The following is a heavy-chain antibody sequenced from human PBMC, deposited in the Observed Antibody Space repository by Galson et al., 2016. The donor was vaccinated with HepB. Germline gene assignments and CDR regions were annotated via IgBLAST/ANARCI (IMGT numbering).Heavy chain of an antibody. Sequence: SVKVSCKASGGTFSSYPINWVRQAPGQGLEWMGRIFPILGKANYAQKFQGRVTITADKSTTTAYMELSSLRSEDTAVYYCARNTASDYWGQGTLVTVSS. CDR1: GGTFSSYP. V-gene: IGHV1-69*02. D-gene: IGHD5-18*01. J-gene: IGHJ4*02. CDR3: ARNTASDY. CDR2: IFPILGKA.